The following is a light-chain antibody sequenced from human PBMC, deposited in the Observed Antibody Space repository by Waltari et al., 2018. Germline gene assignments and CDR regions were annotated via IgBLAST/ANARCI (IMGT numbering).Light chain of an antibody. CDR2: EVT. CDR1: ASDVGGPHY. V-gene: IGLV2-14*01. Sequence: QSALTQPASVSGSPGQSIIISCTGAASDVGGPHYVSWYQQYPGKAPKLIIYEVTNRPSGVSNRFSGSKSGNTASLTISGLQAEDEADYYCSSYTSSRTLNVFGTGTKVTVL. CDR3: SSYTSSRTLNV. J-gene: IGLJ1*01.